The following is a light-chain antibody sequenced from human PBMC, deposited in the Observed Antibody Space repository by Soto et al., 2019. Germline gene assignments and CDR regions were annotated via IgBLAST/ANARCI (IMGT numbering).Light chain of an antibody. Sequence: DLQMTQSPSSVSASVGDRVTITCRASQGISSWLAWYQQKPGKAPKLLIYAASSLQSGDPSRFSGGGSATAFTLTNTSLQPEDFATYYCQQYNCFPLTCGGGTKVEIK. J-gene: IGKJ4*01. V-gene: IGKV1-12*01. CDR1: QGISSW. CDR2: AAS. CDR3: QQYNCFPLT.